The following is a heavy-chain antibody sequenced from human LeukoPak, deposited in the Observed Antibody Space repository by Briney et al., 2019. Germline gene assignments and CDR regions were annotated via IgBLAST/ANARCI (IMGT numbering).Heavy chain of an antibody. V-gene: IGHV4-59*01. CDR3: ARDPGYEGY. Sequence: SETLSLTCTGSGGSISSYYWSWIRQPPGKGLEWIGYIYYSGSTNYNPSLKSRVTISVDTSKNQFSLKLSSVTAADTAVYYCARDPGYEGYWGQGTLVTVSS. CDR1: GGSISSYY. J-gene: IGHJ4*02. D-gene: IGHD3-9*01. CDR2: IYYSGST.